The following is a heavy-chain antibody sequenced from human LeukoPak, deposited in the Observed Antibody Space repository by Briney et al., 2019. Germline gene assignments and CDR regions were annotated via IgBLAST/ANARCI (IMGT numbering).Heavy chain of an antibody. Sequence: GGSLRLSCAASGFTFSSYSMNWVRQAPGKGLEWVSYISTGGSTKYYADSVKGRFTISRDNAKNSLYLQMNSLRAEDTAVYYCARDRDPGYNDSSGYRRVNAFDIWGQGTMVTVSS. CDR2: ISTGGSTK. V-gene: IGHV3-48*04. CDR3: ARDRDPGYNDSSGYRRVNAFDI. J-gene: IGHJ3*02. CDR1: GFTFSSYS. D-gene: IGHD3-22*01.